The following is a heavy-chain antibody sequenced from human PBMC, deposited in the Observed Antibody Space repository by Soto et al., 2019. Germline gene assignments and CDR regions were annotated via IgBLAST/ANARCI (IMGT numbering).Heavy chain of an antibody. CDR2: IYHSGST. CDR3: AKNYGNALDI. V-gene: IGHV4-30-2*01. Sequence: SETLSLTCAVSGGSISSGGYSWSWIRQPPGKGLEWIGYIYHSGSTYYNPSLKSRVTISVDRSKNQFSLKLSSVTAADTAVYYCAKNYGNALDIWGQGTMVTV. D-gene: IGHD3-10*01. CDR1: GGSISSGGYS. J-gene: IGHJ3*02.